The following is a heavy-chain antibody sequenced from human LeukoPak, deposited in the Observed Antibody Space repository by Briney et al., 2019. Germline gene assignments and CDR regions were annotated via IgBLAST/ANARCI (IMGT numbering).Heavy chain of an antibody. J-gene: IGHJ5*02. CDR2: ISGSGTFT. CDR3: ARVDCSGGSCYSGGWFDP. V-gene: IGHV3-21*01. Sequence: GGSLRLSCAASGFTLSSYSMIWVRQAPGKGLEWVSSISGSGTFTYYTESLKGRFTISRDNAKNSVYLQMNSLRAEDTAIYFCARVDCSGGSCYSGGWFDPWGQGTLVTVSS. CDR1: GFTLSSYS. D-gene: IGHD2-15*01.